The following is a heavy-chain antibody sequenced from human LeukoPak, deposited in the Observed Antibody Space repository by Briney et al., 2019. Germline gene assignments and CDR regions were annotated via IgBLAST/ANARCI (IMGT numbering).Heavy chain of an antibody. CDR1: GYTFSSYG. CDR2: ISGYNDNT. V-gene: IGHV1-18*01. Sequence: GASVKVSCKASGYTFSSYGITWVRQAPGQGLEWMGWISGYNDNTNYAQKLQGRVTMTTDTSTSTAYMELRSLRSDDTAVYYCARCYDLWSGYYRWFDPWGQGTLVTVSS. J-gene: IGHJ5*02. CDR3: ARCYDLWSGYYRWFDP. D-gene: IGHD3/OR15-3a*01.